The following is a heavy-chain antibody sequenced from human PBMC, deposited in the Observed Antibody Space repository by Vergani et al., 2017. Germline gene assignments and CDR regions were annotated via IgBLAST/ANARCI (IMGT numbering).Heavy chain of an antibody. Sequence: QVQLVQSGAEVKKPGASVKVSCKASGYTFTGYYMHWVRQAPGQGLEWMGWINPNSGGTNSAQKFQGWVTMTRDTSISTAYSELGRLRSDDTAVYYCARGVAARPLGDYYYYMDVWGKGP. V-gene: IGHV1-2*04. J-gene: IGHJ6*03. D-gene: IGHD6-6*01. CDR2: INPNSGGT. CDR1: GYTFTGYY. CDR3: ARGVAARPLGDYYYYMDV.